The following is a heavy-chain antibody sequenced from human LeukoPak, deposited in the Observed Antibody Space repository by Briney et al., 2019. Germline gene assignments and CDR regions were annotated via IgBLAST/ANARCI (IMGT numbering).Heavy chain of an antibody. Sequence: SETLSLTCSVSGGSVSNYYWSWIRQPPGKGLEWIGYVYYTGSTNYNPSLKSRVTISVDTTKNQFSLKLTSVTAADTAVYYCASSPSGYWWNFDCWGQGTLVTVSS. V-gene: IGHV4-59*08. D-gene: IGHD3-22*01. CDR2: VYYTGST. CDR3: ASSPSGYWWNFDC. CDR1: GGSVSNYY. J-gene: IGHJ4*02.